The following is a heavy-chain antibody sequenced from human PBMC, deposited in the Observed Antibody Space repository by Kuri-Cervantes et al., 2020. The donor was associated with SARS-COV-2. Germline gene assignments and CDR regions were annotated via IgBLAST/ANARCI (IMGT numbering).Heavy chain of an antibody. CDR1: GYTFTGYY. Sequence: ASVKVSCKASGYTFTGYYMHWVRQAPGQGLEWMGRINPNSGGTNYAQKFQGRVTMTRDTSTSTAYMELSRLRSDDTAVYYCAKDPGFRELLYYFDYWGQGTLVTVSS. V-gene: IGHV1-2*06. D-gene: IGHD3-10*01. CDR3: AKDPGFRELLYYFDY. J-gene: IGHJ4*02. CDR2: INPNSGGT.